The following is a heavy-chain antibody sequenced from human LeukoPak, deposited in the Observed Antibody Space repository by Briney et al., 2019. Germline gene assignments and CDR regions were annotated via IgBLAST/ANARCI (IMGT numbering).Heavy chain of an antibody. CDR1: GFTFSSYS. J-gene: IGHJ4*02. V-gene: IGHV3-21*01. Sequence: GGSLRLSCAASGFTFSSYSMNWVRQAPGKGLEWVSSISSSSSYIYYADSVKGRFTISRDNAKNSLYLQMNSLRADDTAVYFCAKSIPNGVDYFDYWGQGTLVTVSS. CDR3: AKSIPNGVDYFDY. D-gene: IGHD2-21*01. CDR2: ISSSSSYI.